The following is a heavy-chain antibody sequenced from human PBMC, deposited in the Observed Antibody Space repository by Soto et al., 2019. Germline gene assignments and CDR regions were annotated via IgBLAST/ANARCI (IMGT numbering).Heavy chain of an antibody. CDR2: ISSSGDTI. D-gene: IGHD3-10*01. J-gene: IGHJ4*02. V-gene: IGHV3-48*01. CDR3: ARDDYYGSGSYDY. CDR1: GFTFNRYS. Sequence: EVQLVESGGGLVQPGGSVRLSCAASGFTFNRYSMNWVRQAPGKGLEWVSFISSSGDTIYYADSVRGRFTISIDNAKNSLYLQMNSLRAEDTAVYYCARDDYYGSGSYDYWGQGTLVTVSS.